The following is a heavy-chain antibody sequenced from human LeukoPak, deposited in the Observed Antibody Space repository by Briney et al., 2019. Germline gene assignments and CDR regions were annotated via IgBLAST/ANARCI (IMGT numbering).Heavy chain of an antibody. CDR3: ARGQLVREPWFDP. D-gene: IGHD6-13*01. CDR2: ISYDGSNK. J-gene: IGHJ5*02. V-gene: IGHV3-30-3*01. Sequence: GGSLRLSCAASGFTFSSYAMNWVRQAPGKGLEWVAVISYDGSNKYYADSVKGRFTISRDNSKNTLYLQMNSLRAEDTAVYYCARGQLVREPWFDPWGQGTLVTVSS. CDR1: GFTFSSYA.